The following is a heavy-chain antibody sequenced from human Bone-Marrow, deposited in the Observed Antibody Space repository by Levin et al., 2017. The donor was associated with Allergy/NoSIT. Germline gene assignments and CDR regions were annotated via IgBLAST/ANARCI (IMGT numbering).Heavy chain of an antibody. CDR1: GFMFNYHW. CDR3: DREGIVGIGAVYFDY. J-gene: IGHJ4*02. D-gene: IGHD1-26*01. CDR2: IKQDGSET. Sequence: GGSLRLSCAASGFMFNYHWMNWVRQAPGKGLEGLARIKQDGSETYYVDSVKGRFTISRDNAKNSVYLQMNSLRAEYTAVYFCDREGIVGIGAVYFDYWGQGTLVTVSS. V-gene: IGHV3-7*01.